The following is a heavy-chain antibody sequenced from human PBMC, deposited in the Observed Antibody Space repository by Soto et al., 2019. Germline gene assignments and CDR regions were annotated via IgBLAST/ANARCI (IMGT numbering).Heavy chain of an antibody. CDR2: IWYDGSNK. D-gene: IGHD6-19*01. CDR3: AREGIAVAGTDAFDI. V-gene: IGHV3-33*01. CDR1: GFTFSSYG. Sequence: GGSLRLSCAAPGFTFSSYGMHWVRQAPGKGLEWVAVIWYDGSNKYYADSVKGRFTISRDNSKNTLYLQMNSLRAEDTAVYYCAREGIAVAGTDAFDIWGQGAMVTVSS. J-gene: IGHJ3*02.